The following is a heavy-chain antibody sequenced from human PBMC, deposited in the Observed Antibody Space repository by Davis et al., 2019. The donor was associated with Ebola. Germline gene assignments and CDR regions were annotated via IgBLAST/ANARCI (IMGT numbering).Heavy chain of an antibody. J-gene: IGHJ4*02. D-gene: IGHD3-22*01. CDR3: ARHLYDSSGSYYFHF. Sequence: GESLKISCAASGFTFDDYGMSWVRQAPEKGLEWVSGITWNGGSTYYADSVQGRFTISRDNAKNSLYLQMNSLRAEDTAFYYCARHLYDSSGSYYFHFWGQGTLVTVS. CDR2: ITWNGGST. V-gene: IGHV3-20*04. CDR1: GFTFDDYG.